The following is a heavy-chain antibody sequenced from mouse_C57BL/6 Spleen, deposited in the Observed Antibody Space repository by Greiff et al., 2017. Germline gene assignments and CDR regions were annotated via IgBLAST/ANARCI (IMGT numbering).Heavy chain of an antibody. Sequence: VQLHQSGPELVKPGASVKISCKASGYTFTDYYMNWVKQSHGKSLEWIGDINPNNGGTSYNQKFKGKATLTVDKSSSTAYMELRSLTSEDAAVYYCAGGYGNWFAYWGQGTLVTVSA. V-gene: IGHV1-26*01. CDR1: GYTFTDYY. CDR3: AGGYGNWFAY. D-gene: IGHD1-1*01. J-gene: IGHJ3*01. CDR2: INPNNGGT.